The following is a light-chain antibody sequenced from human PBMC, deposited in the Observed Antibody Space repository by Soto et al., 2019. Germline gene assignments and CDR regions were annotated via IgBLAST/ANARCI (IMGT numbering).Light chain of an antibody. CDR3: QTWGTCHWV. V-gene: IGLV4-69*01. J-gene: IGLJ3*02. CDR1: SGHSSYA. CDR2: LNSDGSH. Sequence: QPVLTQSPSASASLGASVKLTCTLSSGHSSYAIAWHQQQPEKGPRYLMKLNSDGSHSKGDGIPDRFSGSSSGAERYLTISSLQSEDEADYYCQTWGTCHWVFGGGTKLTVL.